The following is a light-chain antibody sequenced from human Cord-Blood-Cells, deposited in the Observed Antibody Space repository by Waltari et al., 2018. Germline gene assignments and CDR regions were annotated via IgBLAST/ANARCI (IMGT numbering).Light chain of an antibody. CDR1: SSNIGTND. J-gene: IGLJ3*02. CDR2: YDD. CDR3: AAWDDSLNGWV. V-gene: IGLV1-36*01. Sequence: QSVLTQPPSVSEAPRQRVTLSCSGSSSNIGTNDVNWYQQLPGKAPKLLIYYDDLLPSGVSDRFSGSKSGTSASLAISGLQSEDEADYYCAAWDDSLNGWVFGGGTKLTVL.